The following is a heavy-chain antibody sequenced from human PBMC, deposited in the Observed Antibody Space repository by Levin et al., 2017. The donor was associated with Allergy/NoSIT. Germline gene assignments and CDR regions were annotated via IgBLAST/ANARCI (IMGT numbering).Heavy chain of an antibody. CDR3: ARSRPFDIDL. CDR1: GFTFTGYW. CDR2: IKEDGSEK. D-gene: IGHD3-10*01. Sequence: QSGGSLRLSCEASGFTFTGYWMSWVRQAPGKGLEWVANIKEDGSEKYYVDSVKGRFTISRDNAKNSLYLQMNSLRAEDTAVYYCARSRPFDIDLWGRGTLVTVSS. J-gene: IGHJ2*01. V-gene: IGHV3-7*04.